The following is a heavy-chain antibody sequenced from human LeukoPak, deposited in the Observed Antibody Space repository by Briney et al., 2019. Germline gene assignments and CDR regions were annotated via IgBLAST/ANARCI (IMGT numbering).Heavy chain of an antibody. V-gene: IGHV4-61*02. CDR2: IYTSGST. Sequence: SETLSLTCTVSGGSISSGSYYWSWIRQPAGKGLEWIGRIYTSGSTNYNPSLKSRVTISVDTSKNQFSLKLSSVTAAATAVYYCARDSETDFWSGYWDYYYYYMDVWGKGTTVTVSS. CDR3: ARDSETDFWSGYWDYYYYYMDV. D-gene: IGHD3-3*01. CDR1: GGSISSGSYY. J-gene: IGHJ6*03.